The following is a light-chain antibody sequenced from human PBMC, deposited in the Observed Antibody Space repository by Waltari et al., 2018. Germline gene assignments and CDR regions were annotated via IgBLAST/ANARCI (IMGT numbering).Light chain of an antibody. CDR1: QSISNY. Sequence: DIQMTQSPSSLSASVGARVTITCRASQSISNYLNWYQQKPGRAPKILIYAASSLQSGVPSRVSGSGSGTDFTLTISSLQPEDFATYYCQQSSITPKTFGQGTRLEIK. CDR3: QQSSITPKT. J-gene: IGKJ5*01. CDR2: AAS. V-gene: IGKV1-39*01.